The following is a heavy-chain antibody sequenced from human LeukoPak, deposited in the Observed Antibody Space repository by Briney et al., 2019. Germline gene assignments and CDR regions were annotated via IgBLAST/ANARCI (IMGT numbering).Heavy chain of an antibody. D-gene: IGHD6-13*01. CDR1: GYTFTSYD. J-gene: IGHJ4*02. CDR3: VIAAAEGY. Sequence: AASVKVSCKASGYTFTSYDINWVRQATGQGLEWMGWMNPNSGNTGYEQKFQGRVTMTRNTSISTAYMELSSLRSEDTAVYYCVIAAAEGYWGQGTLVTVSS. V-gene: IGHV1-8*01. CDR2: MNPNSGNT.